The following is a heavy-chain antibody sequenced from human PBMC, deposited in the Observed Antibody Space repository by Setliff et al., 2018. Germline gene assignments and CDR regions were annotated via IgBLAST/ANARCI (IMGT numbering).Heavy chain of an antibody. Sequence: GGSLRLSCAASGFTFSSYAMSWVRQAPGKGLEWVALIWNDGSSKFYGDSVKGRITISRDNSKNTLYLQMDSLRAEDAAIYYCARNWVTAQHYYYGMDVWGQGTTVTVSS. D-gene: IGHD2-21*02. V-gene: IGHV3-33*08. J-gene: IGHJ6*02. CDR2: IWNDGSSK. CDR1: GFTFSSYA. CDR3: ARNWVTAQHYYYGMDV.